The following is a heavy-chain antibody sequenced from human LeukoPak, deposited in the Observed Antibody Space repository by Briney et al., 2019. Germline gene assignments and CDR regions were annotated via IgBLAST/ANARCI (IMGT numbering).Heavy chain of an antibody. J-gene: IGHJ4*02. Sequence: PSETLSLTCTVSGGSISSYYWSWIRQPPGKGLEWIGYIYTSGSTNYNPSLESRVTISVDTSKNQFSLKLCSVTAADTAVYYCARRSQAAAGSYYFDYWGQGTLVTVSS. CDR2: IYTSGST. D-gene: IGHD6-13*01. CDR1: GGSISSYY. CDR3: ARRSQAAAGSYYFDY. V-gene: IGHV4-4*09.